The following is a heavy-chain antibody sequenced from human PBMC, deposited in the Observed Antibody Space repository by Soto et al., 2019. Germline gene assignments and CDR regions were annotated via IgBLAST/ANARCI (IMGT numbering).Heavy chain of an antibody. CDR1: GGTFSSYT. J-gene: IGHJ4*02. CDR2: RVPIVDIS. CDR3: AKAGSYGAFDY. D-gene: IGHD5-18*01. Sequence: QVQLVQSGAEVTKPGSSVKVSCKASGGTFSSYTISWVRQAPGQGLEWMGRRVPIVDISNYAQNFQDRVTITANKSTTAAYMELSSLRSEDTAVYYCAKAGSYGAFDYRGQGTVVTVYS. V-gene: IGHV1-69*02.